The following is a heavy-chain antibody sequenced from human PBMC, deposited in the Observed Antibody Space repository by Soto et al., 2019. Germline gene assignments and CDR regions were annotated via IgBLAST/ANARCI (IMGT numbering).Heavy chain of an antibody. D-gene: IGHD6-6*01. CDR1: GFRFSDYA. CDR2: ISGSGGTT. Sequence: QPGGSLRLSCAASGFRFSDYAMTWVRQAPGKGLEWVSGISGSGGTTYYADSVKGRLTISRDNSKSTLYLQMDSLRVEDTAVYYCAKDLTTSFISSRVDNWGQGALVTVSS. CDR3: AKDLTTSFISSRVDN. V-gene: IGHV3-23*01. J-gene: IGHJ4*02.